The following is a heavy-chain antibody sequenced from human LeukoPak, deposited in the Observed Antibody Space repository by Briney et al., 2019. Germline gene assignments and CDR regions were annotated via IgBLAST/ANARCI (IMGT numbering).Heavy chain of an antibody. CDR3: AKVSVQYSSSSDAFDY. V-gene: IGHV3-33*03. J-gene: IGHJ4*02. CDR2: IWYDGTIT. CDR1: GFDFNTYV. D-gene: IGHD6-6*01. Sequence: PGRSLRLSCAASGFDFNTYVMHWVRQAPGKGLEWVALIWYDGTITYYADSVKGRFTISRDNSKNTLYLQLTSLRAEDTAIYYCAKVSVQYSSSSDAFDYWGRGTPVTVSS.